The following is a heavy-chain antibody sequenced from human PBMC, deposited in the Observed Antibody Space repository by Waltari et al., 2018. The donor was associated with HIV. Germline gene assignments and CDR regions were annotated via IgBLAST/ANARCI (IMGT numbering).Heavy chain of an antibody. D-gene: IGHD4-4*01. CDR2: INQSGRT. CDR3: VRQRTVTTVSYYYLDV. Sequence: QVQLQQWGAGLVKPPDTLSLTCAVSGGSFNNYSWNWIRQSPGKGLEWIGEINQSGRTNYNPSLESRVTMSVDTSKNQFSLKLTSMTAADSAVYYCVRQRTVTTVSYYYLDVWGKGTTVTVSS. CDR1: GGSFNNYS. V-gene: IGHV4-34*02. J-gene: IGHJ6*03.